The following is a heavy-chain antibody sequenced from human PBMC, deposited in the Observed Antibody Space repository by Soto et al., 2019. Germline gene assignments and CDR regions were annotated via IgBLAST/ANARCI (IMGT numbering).Heavy chain of an antibody. J-gene: IGHJ6*03. D-gene: IGHD2-2*01. CDR3: ARGYCSSTSCFDGYYYYYYMDV. Sequence: PGGSLRLSCAASGFTFSSYSMNWVRQAPGKGLEWVSSISSSSSYIYYADSVKGRFTISRDNAKNSLYLQMNSLRAEDTAVYYCARGYCSSTSCFDGYYYYYYMDVWGKGTTVTVSS. CDR1: GFTFSSYS. CDR2: ISSSSSYI. V-gene: IGHV3-21*01.